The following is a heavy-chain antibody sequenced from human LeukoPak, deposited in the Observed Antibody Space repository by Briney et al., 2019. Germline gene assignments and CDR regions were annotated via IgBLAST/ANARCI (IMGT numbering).Heavy chain of an antibody. CDR1: GYTFTSYD. CDR3: ARLIAAAADDI. J-gene: IGHJ3*02. CDR2: MNPNSGNT. D-gene: IGHD6-13*01. V-gene: IGHV1-8*01. Sequence: ASVKVSCKASGYTFTSYDINWVRQATGQGLEWMGWMNPNSGNTGYAQKFQDRVTMTRNTSISTAYMELSSLRSEDTAVYYCARLIAAAADDIWGQGTMVTVSS.